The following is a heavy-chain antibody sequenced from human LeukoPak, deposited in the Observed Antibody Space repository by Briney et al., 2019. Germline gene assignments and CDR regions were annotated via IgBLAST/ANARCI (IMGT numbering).Heavy chain of an antibody. J-gene: IGHJ4*02. CDR3: ARSVRYNWNDGLGY. D-gene: IGHD1-20*01. V-gene: IGHV1-18*01. CDR2: ISAYNGNT. CDR1: GYTFTSYG. Sequence: ASGKVSCKASGYTFTSYGISWVRQAPGHGLEWMGWISAYNGNTNYAQKLQGRVTMTTDTSTSTAYLELRSLRSDGAAVYYFARSVRYNWNDGLGYWGQGSMVSVS.